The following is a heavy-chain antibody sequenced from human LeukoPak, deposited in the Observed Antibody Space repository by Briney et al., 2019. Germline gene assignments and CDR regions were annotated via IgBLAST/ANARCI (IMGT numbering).Heavy chain of an antibody. V-gene: IGHV4-34*01. Sequence: SETLSLTCAVYGGSFSGYYWSWIRQPPGKGLEWIGENNHSGSTNYNPSLKSRVTISVDTSKNQFSLKLSPVTAADTAVYYCARGRPTIFTYYYDSSGLDWGQGTLVTVSS. CDR3: ARGRPTIFTYYYDSSGLD. J-gene: IGHJ4*02. CDR2: NNHSGST. CDR1: GGSFSGYY. D-gene: IGHD3-22*01.